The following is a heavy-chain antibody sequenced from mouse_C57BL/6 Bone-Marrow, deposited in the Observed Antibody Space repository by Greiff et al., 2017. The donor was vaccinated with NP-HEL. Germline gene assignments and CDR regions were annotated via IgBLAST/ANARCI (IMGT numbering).Heavy chain of an antibody. V-gene: IGHV1-82*01. CDR1: GYAFSSSW. CDR2: IYPGDGDT. J-gene: IGHJ2*01. CDR3: ARRDYGLDY. D-gene: IGHD2-4*01. Sequence: QVQLQQSGPELVKPGASVKISCKASGYAFSSSWMNWVKQRPGKGLEWIGRIYPGDGDTNYNGKFKGKATLTADKSSSTAYMQLSSLTSEDSAVYFCARRDYGLDYWGQGTTRTVSS.